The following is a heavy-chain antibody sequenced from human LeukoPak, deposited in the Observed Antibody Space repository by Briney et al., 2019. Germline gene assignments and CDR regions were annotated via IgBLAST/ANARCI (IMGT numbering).Heavy chain of an antibody. CDR1: GYTFIDHY. J-gene: IGHJ4*02. CDR2: IDPDTGDT. D-gene: IGHD3-22*01. CDR3: ARAGHNSNSGGYDF. Sequence: GASVKVSCKPSGYTFIDHYLHWVRPPPGQGLDSLGWIDPDTGDTNYPQKFPGRVTMTRDTSISTAYMELNRLRSDDTAVYYCARAGHNSNSGGYDFWGLGTLVTVSS. V-gene: IGHV1-2*02.